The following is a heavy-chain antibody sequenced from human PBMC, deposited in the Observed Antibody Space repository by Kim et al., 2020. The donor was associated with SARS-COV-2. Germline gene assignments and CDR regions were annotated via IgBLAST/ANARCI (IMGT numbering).Heavy chain of an antibody. Sequence: LKSRVTISVDTSKNQFSLKLSSVTAADTAVYYCARIRRNEWELPHNWFDPWGQGTLVTVSS. V-gene: IGHV4-39*07. D-gene: IGHD1-26*01. J-gene: IGHJ5*02. CDR3: ARIRRNEWELPHNWFDP.